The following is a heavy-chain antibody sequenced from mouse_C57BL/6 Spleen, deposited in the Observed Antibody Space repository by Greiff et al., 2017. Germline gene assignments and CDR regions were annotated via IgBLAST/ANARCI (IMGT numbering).Heavy chain of an antibody. V-gene: IGHV1-64*01. Sequence: QVQLQQPGAELVKPGASVKLSCKASGYTFTSYWMHWVKQRPGQGLEWIGMIHPNSGSTNYNEKFKSKATLTVDKSSSPAYMQLSSLTSEDSAVYYCAVTTVPDAMDYWGQGTSVTVSS. CDR1: GYTFTSYW. D-gene: IGHD1-1*01. CDR3: AVTTVPDAMDY. J-gene: IGHJ4*01. CDR2: IHPNSGST.